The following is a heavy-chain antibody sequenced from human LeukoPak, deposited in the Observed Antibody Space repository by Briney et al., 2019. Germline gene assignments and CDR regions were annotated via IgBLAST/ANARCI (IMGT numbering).Heavy chain of an antibody. Sequence: AASVTVSFTASGYTFTGYYMHWVRQAPGQGLEWMGRINPNSGGTNYAQKFQGRVTMTRDTSITTAYMELSRLRSDDTAVYYCARDGAYYYDSSGYDYWGQGTLVTVSS. D-gene: IGHD3-22*01. CDR3: ARDGAYYYDSSGYDY. J-gene: IGHJ4*02. CDR2: INPNSGGT. CDR1: GYTFTGYY. V-gene: IGHV1-2*06.